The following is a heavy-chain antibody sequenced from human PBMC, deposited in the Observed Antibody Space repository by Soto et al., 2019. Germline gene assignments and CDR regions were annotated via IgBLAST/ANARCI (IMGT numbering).Heavy chain of an antibody. V-gene: IGHV4-4*07. CDR1: GASITDYS. D-gene: IGHD1-7*01. Sequence: QVQLQESGPGLVKPSETLSLTCSVSGASITDYSWNWIRQSAGKGLEWIGRIYATGKNQVNPSLQSRVTMALVTSKNQFSLKLTSVTAADTAVYYCARESGENWSYEAYWGQGTLVTVSS. CDR3: ARESGENWSYEAY. CDR2: IYATGKN. J-gene: IGHJ4*02.